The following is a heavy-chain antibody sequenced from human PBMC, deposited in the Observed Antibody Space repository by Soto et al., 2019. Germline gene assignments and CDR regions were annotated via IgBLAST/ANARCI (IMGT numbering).Heavy chain of an antibody. J-gene: IGHJ4*02. CDR3: AKQGEVVVITPLDY. D-gene: IGHD3-22*01. CDR2: ISGSGGST. V-gene: IGHV3-23*01. Sequence: GSLRLSFAASGFTFSSYAMSWVRQAPGKGLEWVSAISGSGGSTYYADSVKGRFTIPRDNSKNTLYLQMNSLRAEDTAVYYCAKQGEVVVITPLDYWGQGTLVTVSS. CDR1: GFTFSSYA.